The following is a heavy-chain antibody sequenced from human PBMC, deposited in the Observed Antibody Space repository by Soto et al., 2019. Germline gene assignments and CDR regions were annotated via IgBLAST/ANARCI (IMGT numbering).Heavy chain of an antibody. J-gene: IGHJ6*01. CDR2: ISSDGSNQ. V-gene: IGHV3-30*18. Sequence: QVQLVESGGGVVQPGRSLRLSCAASGFTFSSYGMHWVRQAPGKGLEWVAIISSDGSNQYYAYSVKGRFTISRDNSKNTLYLQMNSLRAEDTAVYYCAQDRDVDYYYYGMDVWGQGTTVTVSS. CDR3: AQDRDVDYYYYGMDV. CDR1: GFTFSSYG.